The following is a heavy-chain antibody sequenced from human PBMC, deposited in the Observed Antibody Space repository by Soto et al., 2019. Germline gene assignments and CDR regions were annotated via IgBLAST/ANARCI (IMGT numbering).Heavy chain of an antibody. CDR1: GFTFSNAW. CDR2: IKSKTDGGTT. D-gene: IGHD3-22*01. CDR3: TKEYDRVAKLRGNNTYSYGMDV. Sequence: PGGSLRLSCAASGFTFSNAWMNWIRQAPGKGLEWVGRIKSKTDGGTTDYAAPVKGRFTISRDDSKNTLYLQMNSLKTEDTAVYYCTKEYDRVAKLRGNNTYSYGMDVWGKGTTVTVSS. J-gene: IGHJ6*04. V-gene: IGHV3-15*07.